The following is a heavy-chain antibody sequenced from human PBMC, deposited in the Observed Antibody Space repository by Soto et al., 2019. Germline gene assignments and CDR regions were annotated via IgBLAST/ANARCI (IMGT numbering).Heavy chain of an antibody. Sequence: SETLSLTCTVSGGAIISGGYYFIWFRQHPWKALELIGYIYFSGSTYYNPSLKSRVTISVDTSKNQFSLSLSSVTAADTAVYYCARFIDADSYFQQWGQGSLVTVSS. CDR3: ARFIDADSYFQQ. D-gene: IGHD3-16*02. CDR1: GGAIISGGYY. J-gene: IGHJ1*01. CDR2: IYFSGST. V-gene: IGHV4-31*03.